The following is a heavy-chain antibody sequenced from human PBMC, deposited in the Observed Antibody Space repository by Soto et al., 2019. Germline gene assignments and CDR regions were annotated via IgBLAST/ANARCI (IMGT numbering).Heavy chain of an antibody. CDR3: NRGSEYDFWSGYL. D-gene: IGHD3-3*01. CDR2: IIPKFGTT. J-gene: IGHJ4*02. Sequence: QVQLVQSGAEVKKPGSSVKVSCKASGGTFSTYPINWVRQAPGQGLEYMGGIIPKFGTTNYAQKFRGTVTITADESTSTAYMELRSLRSEDTAVYYCNRGSEYDFWSGYLWGQGTLVSVSS. V-gene: IGHV1-69*01. CDR1: GGTFSTYP.